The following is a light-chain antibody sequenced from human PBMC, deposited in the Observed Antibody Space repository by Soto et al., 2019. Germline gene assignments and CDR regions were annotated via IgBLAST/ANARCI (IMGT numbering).Light chain of an antibody. J-gene: IGKJ4*01. Sequence: DIQMTQSPSTLSASVGDRVTITRRASQSISSWLAWYQQKPGKAPKLLIFQASRVKSGVPSRFSGNGSATEYTLTISSLQPDDFATYYCEDYSSSSGLTFGGGTKVDIK. CDR3: EDYSSSSGLT. V-gene: IGKV1-5*03. CDR1: QSISSW. CDR2: QAS.